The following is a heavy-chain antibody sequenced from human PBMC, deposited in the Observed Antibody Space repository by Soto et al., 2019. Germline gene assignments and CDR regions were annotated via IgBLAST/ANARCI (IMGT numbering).Heavy chain of an antibody. Sequence: SVNVSCKASGGTFSSYAISWVRQAPGQGLEWMGGIIPIFGTANYAQKFQGRVTITADESTSTAYMELSSLRSEDTAVYYCARDNGYDSSGYYYFVWFDPWGQGTLVTVSS. V-gene: IGHV1-69*13. CDR1: GGTFSSYA. CDR2: IIPIFGTA. J-gene: IGHJ5*02. CDR3: ARDNGYDSSGYYYFVWFDP. D-gene: IGHD3-22*01.